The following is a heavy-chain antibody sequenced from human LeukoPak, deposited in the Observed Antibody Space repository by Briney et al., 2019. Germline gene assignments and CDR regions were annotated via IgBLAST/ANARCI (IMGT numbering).Heavy chain of an antibody. CDR2: IYTSGST. D-gene: IGHD3-22*01. J-gene: IGHJ3*01. V-gene: IGHV4-4*07. CDR3: ARDSSTYYYDSSGHDAFDL. CDR1: GGSISSYY. Sequence: PSETLSLTCTVSGGSISSYYWSWIRQPAGKGLEWIGRIYTSGSTNYNPSLKSRVTMSVDTSKNQFSLKLSSVTAADTAVYYCARDSSTYYYDSSGHDAFDLWGQGTMVTVSS.